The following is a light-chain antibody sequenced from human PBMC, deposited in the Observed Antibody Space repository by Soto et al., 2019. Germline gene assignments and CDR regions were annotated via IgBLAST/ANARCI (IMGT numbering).Light chain of an antibody. Sequence: EIVLTQSPGTLSVSPGERATLSCRASQSVSNYLVWYQQKPGQAPRLLIYGASSRATGIPDRFSGSGSGTDFTLTISRLEPEDFAVYYCQQFGGSPQTFGQGTKVEIK. CDR3: QQFGGSPQT. CDR2: GAS. J-gene: IGKJ1*01. CDR1: QSVSNY. V-gene: IGKV3-20*01.